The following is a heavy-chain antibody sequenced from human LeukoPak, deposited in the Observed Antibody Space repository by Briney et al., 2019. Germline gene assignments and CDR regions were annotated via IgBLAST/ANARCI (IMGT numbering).Heavy chain of an antibody. J-gene: IGHJ4*02. CDR1: GGSISSGDYY. D-gene: IGHD2-2*01. CDR3: AREGGFYCSSTSCYGLDY. CDR2: IYYSGST. Sequence: SETLSLTCTVSGGSISSGDYYWSWIRQPPGKGLEWIGYIYYSGSTYHNPSLKSRVTISVDTSKNQFSLKLSSVTAADTAVYYCAREGGFYCSSTSCYGLDYWGQGTLVTVSP. V-gene: IGHV4-30-4*08.